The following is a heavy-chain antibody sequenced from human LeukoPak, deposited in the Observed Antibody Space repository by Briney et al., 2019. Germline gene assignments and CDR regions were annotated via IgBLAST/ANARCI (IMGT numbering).Heavy chain of an antibody. CDR3: AKGDKPVIAMVKFDY. Sequence: GGSLRLSCAASGFTFNNFAMSWVRQAPGKGLEWVSGISGSGTNTYYADSVKGRFTISRDNSKNTLYMQMNSLRAEDTAVYYCAKGDKPVIAMVKFDYWGQGTLVTVSS. V-gene: IGHV3-23*01. D-gene: IGHD5-18*01. CDR2: ISGSGTNT. CDR1: GFTFNNFA. J-gene: IGHJ4*02.